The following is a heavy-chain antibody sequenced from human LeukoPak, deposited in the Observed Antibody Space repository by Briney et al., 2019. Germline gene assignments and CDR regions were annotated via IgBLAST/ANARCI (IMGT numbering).Heavy chain of an antibody. D-gene: IGHD2-2*01. CDR2: ISGSGGST. V-gene: IGHV3-23*01. Sequence: PGGSLRLSCAASGFTFSSYATSWVRQAPGKGLEWVSAISGSGGSTYYADSVKGRFTISRDNSKNTLYLQMNSLRAEDTAVYYCAKEEDIVVVPAAQSWGQGTMVTVSS. J-gene: IGHJ3*01. CDR1: GFTFSSYA. CDR3: AKEEDIVVVPAAQS.